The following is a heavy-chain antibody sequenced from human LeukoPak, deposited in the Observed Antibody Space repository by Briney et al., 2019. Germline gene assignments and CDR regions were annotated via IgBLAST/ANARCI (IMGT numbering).Heavy chain of an antibody. J-gene: IGHJ1*01. Sequence: SVKVSCKVSGGIYTITAITWVRQAPGQGLEWMGGIIPMSTTANYAQKFQGRVTITRDDSTSTAYMEVSSLRSEDTALYYCATYGGNTAEYFQHWGQGTLVTVSS. CDR3: ATYGGNTAEYFQH. V-gene: IGHV1-69*05. D-gene: IGHD4-23*01. CDR2: IIPMSTTA. CDR1: GGIYTITA.